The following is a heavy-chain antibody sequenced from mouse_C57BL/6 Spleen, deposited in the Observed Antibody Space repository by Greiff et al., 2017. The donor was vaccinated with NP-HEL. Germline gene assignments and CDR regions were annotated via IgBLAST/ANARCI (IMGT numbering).Heavy chain of an antibody. CDR1: GYAFSSYW. J-gene: IGHJ1*03. CDR2: IYPGDGDT. Sequence: VKLQQSGAELVKPGASVKISCKASGYAFSSYWMNWVKQRPGKGLEWIGQIYPGDGDTNYNGKFKGKATLTADKSSSTAYMQLSSLTSEDSAVYFCARILSHWYFDVWGTGTTVTVSS. V-gene: IGHV1-80*01. CDR3: ARILSHWYFDV. D-gene: IGHD1-1*02.